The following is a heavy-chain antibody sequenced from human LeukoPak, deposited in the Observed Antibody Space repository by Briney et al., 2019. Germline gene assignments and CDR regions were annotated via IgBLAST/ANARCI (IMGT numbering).Heavy chain of an antibody. Sequence: SVKVSCKASGGTFSSYAVSWVRQAPGQGLQWMGGIIPIFGTANYAQKFQGRVTITADKSTSTAYMELSSLRSEDTAVYYCARGYGDYLERVNDLWGRGTLVTVSS. D-gene: IGHD4-17*01. J-gene: IGHJ2*01. CDR3: ARGYGDYLERVNDL. CDR2: IIPIFGTA. V-gene: IGHV1-69*06. CDR1: GGTFSSYA.